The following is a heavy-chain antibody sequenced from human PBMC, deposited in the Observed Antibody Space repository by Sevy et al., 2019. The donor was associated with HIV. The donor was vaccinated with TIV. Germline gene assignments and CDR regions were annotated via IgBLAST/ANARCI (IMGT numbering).Heavy chain of an antibody. CDR2: TYYRSKWYN. D-gene: IGHD2-15*01. J-gene: IGHJ3*02. Sequence: SQTLSLTCAISGDSVSSNSAAWNWIRQSPSRGLEWLGRTYYRSKWYNDYAVSVKSRITINPDTSKNQFSLQLNSLAPEETAVYYCARVGYCSGGSCSNHDAFDIWGQGTMVTVSS. V-gene: IGHV6-1*01. CDR3: ARVGYCSGGSCSNHDAFDI. CDR1: GDSVSSNSAA.